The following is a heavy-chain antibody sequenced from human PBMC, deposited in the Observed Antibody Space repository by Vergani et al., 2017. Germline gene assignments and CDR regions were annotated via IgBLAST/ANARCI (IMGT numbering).Heavy chain of an antibody. J-gene: IGHJ4*02. CDR2: ISGSGGST. CDR3: AKRVARGALSDY. D-gene: IGHD5-12*01. CDR1: GFTFSSYA. V-gene: IGHV3-23*01. Sequence: EVQLLESGGGLVQPGGSLRLSCAASGFTFSSYAMSWVRQAPGKGVEWVSVISGSGGSTYYADSVKGRFTISRDNSKNTLYRQMNSLRAEDTAVYYGAKRVARGALSDYWGQGTLVTVSS.